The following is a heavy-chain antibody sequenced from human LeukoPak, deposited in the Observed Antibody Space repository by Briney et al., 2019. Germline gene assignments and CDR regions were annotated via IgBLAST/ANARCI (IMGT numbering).Heavy chain of an antibody. CDR1: GFTFSGYA. V-gene: IGHV3-23*01. CDR2: ISGSDGST. CDR3: AKVRSLAAAGTPLWFDP. Sequence: PGGSLRLSCATSGFTFSGYAMSWVRQAPGKGLEWVSGISGSDGSTYYADSVKGRFTISRDNSKNTLYLQMNSLRAEDTAVYYCAKVRSLAAAGTPLWFDPWGQGTLVTVSS. D-gene: IGHD6-13*01. J-gene: IGHJ5*02.